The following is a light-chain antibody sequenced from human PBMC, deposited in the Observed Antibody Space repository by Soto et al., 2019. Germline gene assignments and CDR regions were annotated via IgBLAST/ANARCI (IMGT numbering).Light chain of an antibody. J-gene: IGLJ1*01. CDR2: DVS. V-gene: IGLV2-11*01. CDR1: SSDVGGYNF. CDR3: CSYAGSYTHV. Sequence: QSALTQPRSVSAFPGQSVTISCTGTSSDVGGYNFVSWLQQHPGKAPKLIIYDVSKRPSGVPHHFSGSKSGNTASLTISVLQAEDEADYFCCSYAGSYTHVFGTGTKVTVL.